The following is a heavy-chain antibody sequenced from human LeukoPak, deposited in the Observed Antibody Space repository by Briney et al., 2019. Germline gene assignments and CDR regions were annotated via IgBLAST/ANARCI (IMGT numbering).Heavy chain of an antibody. CDR2: IIPIFGTA. Sequence: ASVKVSCKASGGTFSSYAISWVRQAPGQGLEWMGGIIPIFGTANYAQKFQGRVTITADESTSTAYMELSSLRSEDTAVYYCAKGIPYSYAPPYYFDYWGQGTLVTVSS. V-gene: IGHV1-69*13. D-gene: IGHD5-18*01. CDR3: AKGIPYSYAPPYYFDY. CDR1: GGTFSSYA. J-gene: IGHJ4*02.